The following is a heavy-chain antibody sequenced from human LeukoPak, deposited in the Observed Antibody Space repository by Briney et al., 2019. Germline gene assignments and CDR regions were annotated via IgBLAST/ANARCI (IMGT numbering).Heavy chain of an antibody. J-gene: IGHJ4*02. CDR3: ARGWQRQYQLLPYY. Sequence: ASVKVSCKASGYTFTGYYMHWVRQAPGQGLEWMGWINPNSGGTNYAQKFQGRVTMTRGTSISTAYMELSRLRSDDTAVYYYARGWQRQYQLLPYYWGQGTLVTVSS. D-gene: IGHD2-2*01. CDR2: INPNSGGT. CDR1: GYTFTGYY. V-gene: IGHV1-2*02.